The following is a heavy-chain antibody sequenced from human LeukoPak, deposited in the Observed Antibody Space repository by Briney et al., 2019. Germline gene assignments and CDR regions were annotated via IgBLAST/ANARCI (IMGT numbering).Heavy chain of an antibody. Sequence: GGSLRLSCAASGFTFSSYSMNWVRQAPGKGLEWVSYISSSSSTIYYADSVKGRFTISRDNAKNSLYLQMNSLRAEDTAVYYCARDHEASWRASDIWGQGTMVTVSS. D-gene: IGHD5-24*01. V-gene: IGHV3-48*04. CDR2: ISSSSSTI. CDR3: ARDHEASWRASDI. CDR1: GFTFSSYS. J-gene: IGHJ3*02.